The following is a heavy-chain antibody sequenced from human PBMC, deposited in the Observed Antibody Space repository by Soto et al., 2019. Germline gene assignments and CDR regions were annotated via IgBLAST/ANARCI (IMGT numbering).Heavy chain of an antibody. D-gene: IGHD3-22*01. CDR3: ALNDAYDSQGGYFDY. CDR1: GFTFSSYA. J-gene: IGHJ4*02. Sequence: EVQLLESGGGLVQPGGSLRLSCAASGFTFSSYAMSWVRQAPGKGLEWVSAISGSGGSTYYADSVKGRFTISRDNSKNTLYLQMNSLRAEDTAVYYCALNDAYDSQGGYFDYWGQGTLVTVSS. V-gene: IGHV3-23*01. CDR2: ISGSGGST.